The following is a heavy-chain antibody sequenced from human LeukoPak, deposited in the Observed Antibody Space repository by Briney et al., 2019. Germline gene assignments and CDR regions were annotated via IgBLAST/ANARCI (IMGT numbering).Heavy chain of an antibody. V-gene: IGHV4-59*12. Sequence: SETLSLTCTVSGGSISSYYWSWIRQPPGKGLEWIGYIYYSGSTNYNPSLKSRVTMSVDTSKNQFSLKLSSVTAADTAVYYCARAGDILTGYYKGLEGAFDIWGQGTMVTVSS. J-gene: IGHJ3*02. CDR2: IYYSGST. CDR1: GGSISSYY. D-gene: IGHD3-9*01. CDR3: ARAGDILTGYYKGLEGAFDI.